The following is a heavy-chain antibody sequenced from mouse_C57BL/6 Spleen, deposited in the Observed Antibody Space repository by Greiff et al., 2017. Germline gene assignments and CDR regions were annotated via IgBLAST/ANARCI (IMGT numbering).Heavy chain of an antibody. J-gene: IGHJ3*01. CDR3: ARSLTPAWFAY. V-gene: IGHV1-69*01. Sequence: QVQLQQPGAELVMPGASVKLSCKASGYTFTSYWMHWVKQRPGQGLEWIGELDPSDSYPNYNQKFKGKSTLTVDKSSSTAYMQLSSLTSEDSAVYYCARSLTPAWFAYWGQGTLVTVSA. CDR2: LDPSDSYP. D-gene: IGHD4-1*01. CDR1: GYTFTSYW.